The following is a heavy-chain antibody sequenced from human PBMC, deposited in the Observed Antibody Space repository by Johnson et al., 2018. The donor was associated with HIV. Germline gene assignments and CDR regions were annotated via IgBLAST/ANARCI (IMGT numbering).Heavy chain of an antibody. V-gene: IGHV3-30*03. D-gene: IGHD1-26*01. J-gene: IGHJ3*02. Sequence: QMQLVESGGGLVQPGGSLRLSCAASGFTFSSYGMHWVRQAPGKGLEWVALISYDGSNKYYADSVKGRFTISRDNAKNSLYLQMNSLRAEDTALYYCAREREWERRNLHAFDIWGQGTMVTVSS. CDR3: AREREWERRNLHAFDI. CDR1: GFTFSSYG. CDR2: ISYDGSNK.